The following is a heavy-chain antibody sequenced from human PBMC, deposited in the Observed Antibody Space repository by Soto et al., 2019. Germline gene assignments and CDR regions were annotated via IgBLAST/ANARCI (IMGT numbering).Heavy chain of an antibody. V-gene: IGHV4-31*03. J-gene: IGHJ6*02. Sequence: QVQLQESGPGLVKPSQTLSLTCTVSGGSISSGGYYWSWIRQHPGKGLEWIGYIYYSGSTYYNPSLKSRVTISVDTSKNQFSLKLSSVTAADTAVYYCARDRLLVTMVRGVIAELSYGMDVWGQGTTVTVSS. D-gene: IGHD3-10*01. CDR3: ARDRLLVTMVRGVIAELSYGMDV. CDR1: GGSISSGGYY. CDR2: IYYSGST.